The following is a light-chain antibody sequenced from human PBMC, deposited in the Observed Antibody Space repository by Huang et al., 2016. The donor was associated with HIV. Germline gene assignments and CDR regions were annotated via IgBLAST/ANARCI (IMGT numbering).Light chain of an antibody. CDR2: DAS. J-gene: IGKJ1*01. V-gene: IGKV3-15*01. CDR3: QQYDDWPPWT. Sequence: EIVMTQSPATLSVSPGGRATLSCRASQNITRLAWYQHRPGQAPRLLIYDASSRAAGVPARLSGGGYGTDFTLTVSSLQSDDVALYDCQQYDDWPPWTFGQGTQVDMK. CDR1: QNITR.